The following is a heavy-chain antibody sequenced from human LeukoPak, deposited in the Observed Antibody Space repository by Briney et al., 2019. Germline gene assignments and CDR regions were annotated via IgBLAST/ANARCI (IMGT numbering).Heavy chain of an antibody. CDR1: GGSISSYY. J-gene: IGHJ1*01. V-gene: IGHV4-59*08. Sequence: SETLSLTCTVSGGSISSYYWSWIRQPPGKGLEWIGYIYYSGSTNYNPSLKSRVTISVDTSKNQFSLKLSSVTAADTAVYYCARHHWELLYSSRPSEYFQHWGQGTLVTVSS. CDR3: ARHHWELLYSSRPSEYFQH. D-gene: IGHD1-26*01. CDR2: IYYSGST.